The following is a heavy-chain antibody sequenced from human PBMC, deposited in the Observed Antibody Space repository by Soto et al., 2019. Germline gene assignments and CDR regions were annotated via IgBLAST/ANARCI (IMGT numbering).Heavy chain of an antibody. V-gene: IGHV3-23*01. CDR1: GFTFSSYA. Sequence: GGSLRLSCAASGFTFSSYAMSWVRQAPGKGLEWVSAISGSGGSTYYADSVKGRFTISRDNSKNTLYLQMNSLRAEDTAVYYCAKKYSLNYYYGMDVWGQGTTVTVSS. D-gene: IGHD4-4*01. CDR2: ISGSGGST. CDR3: AKKYSLNYYYGMDV. J-gene: IGHJ6*02.